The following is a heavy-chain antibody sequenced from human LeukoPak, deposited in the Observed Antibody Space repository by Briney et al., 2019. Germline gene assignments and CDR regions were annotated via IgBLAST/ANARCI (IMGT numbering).Heavy chain of an antibody. CDR3: ARVTYSTSSMSLDAFDI. Sequence: SETLSLTCTVSGGSISSYYWSWIRQPPGKGLEWIGHIYYSGSTNYNPSLKSRVTISVDTSKNQFSLKLSSVTAADTAVYYCARVTYSTSSMSLDAFDIWGQGTMVTVSS. D-gene: IGHD6-6*01. CDR2: IYYSGST. CDR1: GGSISSYY. V-gene: IGHV4-59*01. J-gene: IGHJ3*02.